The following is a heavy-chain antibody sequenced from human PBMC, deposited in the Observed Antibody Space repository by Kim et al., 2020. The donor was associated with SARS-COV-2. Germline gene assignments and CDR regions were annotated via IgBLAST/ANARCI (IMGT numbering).Heavy chain of an antibody. CDR2: INHSGST. CDR1: GGSFSGYY. CDR3: ARGRVAARPGYYYYYGMDV. J-gene: IGHJ6*01. D-gene: IGHD6-6*01. Sequence: SETLSLTCAVYGGSFSGYYWSWIRQPPGKGLEWIGEINHSGSTNYNPSLKSRVTISVDTSKNQFSLKLSSVTAADTAVYYCARGRVAARPGYYYYYGMDV. V-gene: IGHV4-34*01.